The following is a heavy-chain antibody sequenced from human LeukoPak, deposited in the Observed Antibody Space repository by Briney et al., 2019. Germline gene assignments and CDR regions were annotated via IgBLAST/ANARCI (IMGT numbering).Heavy chain of an antibody. CDR3: ARPAYSSRYMDV. V-gene: IGHV4-4*09. CDR2: IYTSGST. Sequence: SETLSLTCAVYGGSFSGYYWSWIRQPPGKGLEWIGYIYTSGSTNYNPSLKSRVTISVDTSKNQFSLKLSSVSAADTAVYYCARPAYSSRYMDVWGKGTTVTVSS. D-gene: IGHD6-13*01. J-gene: IGHJ6*03. CDR1: GGSFSGYY.